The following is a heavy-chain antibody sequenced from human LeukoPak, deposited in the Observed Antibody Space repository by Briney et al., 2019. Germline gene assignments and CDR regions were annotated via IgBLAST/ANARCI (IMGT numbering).Heavy chain of an antibody. V-gene: IGHV4-30-4*07. CDR3: ARVLGSRDDAEAFDI. CDR2: IYYSGST. CDR1: GGSISSGGYS. J-gene: IGHJ3*02. Sequence: SETLSPTCAVSGGSISSGGYSWSWIRQPPGKGLEWIGYIYYSGSTYYNPSLKSRVTISVDTSKNQFSLKLSSVTAADTAVYYCARVLGSRDDAEAFDIWGQGTMVTVSS. D-gene: IGHD2-15*01.